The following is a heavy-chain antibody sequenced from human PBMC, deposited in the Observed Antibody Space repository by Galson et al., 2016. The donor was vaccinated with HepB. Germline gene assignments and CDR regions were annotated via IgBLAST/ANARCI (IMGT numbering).Heavy chain of an antibody. CDR3: ARKGGIYSPWGY. CDR2: IKQDGNEK. J-gene: IGHJ4*02. D-gene: IGHD3-10*01. Sequence: SLRLSCAASGFTLSNYWMRWVRQAPGKGLEWVANIKQDGNEKYYVDSVKGRFTISRDNAKNSMYLQMNNLRAEDTAVYYCARKGGIYSPWGYWGQGTLVTVSS. V-gene: IGHV3-7*03. CDR1: GFTLSNYW.